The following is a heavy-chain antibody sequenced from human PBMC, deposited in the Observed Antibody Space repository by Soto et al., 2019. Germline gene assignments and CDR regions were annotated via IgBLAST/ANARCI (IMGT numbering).Heavy chain of an antibody. D-gene: IGHD6-19*01. J-gene: IGHJ4*02. Sequence: GGSLRLSCAASGFTFDDYTMHWVRQAPGKGLEWVSLISWDGGSTYYADSVKGRFTISRESSKNSLYLQMNSLRTEDTAFYYCAKGRMSSGWPSFDYWGQGTLVTVSS. CDR1: GFTFDDYT. CDR3: AKGRMSSGWPSFDY. CDR2: ISWDGGST. V-gene: IGHV3-43*01.